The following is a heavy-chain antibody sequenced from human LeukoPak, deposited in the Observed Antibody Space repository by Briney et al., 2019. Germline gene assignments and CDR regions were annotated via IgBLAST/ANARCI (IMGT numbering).Heavy chain of an antibody. CDR1: GYTFTSYD. Sequence: ASVKVSCKASGYTFTSYDINWVRQATGQGLEWMGWMNPNSGNTGYAQKLQGRVTMTTDTSTSTAYMELRSLRSDDTAVYYCASRGYSGYDVPYWGQGTLVTVSS. CDR3: ASRGYSGYDVPY. V-gene: IGHV1-8*01. J-gene: IGHJ4*02. CDR2: MNPNSGNT. D-gene: IGHD5-12*01.